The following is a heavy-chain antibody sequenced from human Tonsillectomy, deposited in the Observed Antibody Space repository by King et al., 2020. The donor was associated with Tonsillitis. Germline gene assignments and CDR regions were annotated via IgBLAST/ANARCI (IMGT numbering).Heavy chain of an antibody. V-gene: IGHV3-21*01. Sequence: QLVQSGGGLVKPGGSLRLSCAASGFTFSSYDLNWVRRAPGKGLEWVSSIDSSSSHIYYADSVKGRFTISRDNAKNSLYPQMNSLRGEDTAVYYCARYGGGSFDYWGQGTLVTVSS. J-gene: IGHJ4*02. CDR1: GFTFSSYD. CDR3: ARYGGGSFDY. CDR2: IDSSSSHI. D-gene: IGHD3-10*01.